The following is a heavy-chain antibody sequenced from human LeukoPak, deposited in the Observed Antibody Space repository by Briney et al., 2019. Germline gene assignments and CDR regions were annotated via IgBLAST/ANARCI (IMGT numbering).Heavy chain of an antibody. D-gene: IGHD3-3*01. CDR1: GGSIGPYY. V-gene: IGHV4-4*07. CDR2: IHTSGST. J-gene: IGHJ4*02. CDR3: ARGFAASGGFYYFDY. Sequence: SETLSLTCTVSGGSIGPYYWSWIRQPAGKGLEWIGRIHTSGSTDYNPSLKSRVTLSLDTPKSQLSLRLISVTAADTALYYCARGFAASGGFYYFDYWGQGILVTVFS.